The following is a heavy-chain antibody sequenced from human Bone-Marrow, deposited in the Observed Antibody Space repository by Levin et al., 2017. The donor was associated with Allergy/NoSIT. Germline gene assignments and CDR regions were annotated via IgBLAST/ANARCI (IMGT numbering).Heavy chain of an antibody. CDR2: ISAYNGDT. V-gene: IGHV1-18*01. D-gene: IGHD1-26*01. J-gene: IGHJ3*02. Sequence: PGESLKISCKASGYTFSTFSSYGFTWVRQAPGQGLEWMGWISAYNGDTDYAQKLQGRVTMTTDTSTNTAYMELRSLRSDDTAMYYCASPRGSYLGAAFDIWGQGTMVTVSS. CDR1: GYTFSTFSSYG. CDR3: ASPRGSYLGAAFDI.